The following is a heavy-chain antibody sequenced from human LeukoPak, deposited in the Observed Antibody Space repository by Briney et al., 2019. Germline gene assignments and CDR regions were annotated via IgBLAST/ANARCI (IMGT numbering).Heavy chain of an antibody. CDR1: GYTFTNYG. Sequence: ASVKVSCKASGYTFTNYGITWVRQAPGHGLEWMGWISTYSGNTNYARKLQGRVTMTTDTSTTTAYMELRSLRSDDTAVYYCARGGVTNWLDSWGQGTLVTVSS. V-gene: IGHV1-18*01. CDR3: ARGGVTNWLDS. J-gene: IGHJ5*01. CDR2: ISTYSGNT. D-gene: IGHD3-10*01.